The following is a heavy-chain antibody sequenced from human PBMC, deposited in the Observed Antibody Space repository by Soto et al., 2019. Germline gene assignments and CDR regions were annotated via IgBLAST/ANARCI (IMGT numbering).Heavy chain of an antibody. V-gene: IGHV3-11*01. D-gene: IGHD3-10*01. CDR2: ISSDGSAT. J-gene: IGHJ5*02. Sequence: PGGSLRLSCTASGFIFSDFYMAWIRQAPGKGLEWVSYISSDGSATYKDSVKGRFTVSRDNAKDSLYLQMNSLRDEDTAVYYCVRDRDRRWFDPWAREPWSPSPQ. CDR1: GFIFSDFY. CDR3: VRDRDRRWFDP.